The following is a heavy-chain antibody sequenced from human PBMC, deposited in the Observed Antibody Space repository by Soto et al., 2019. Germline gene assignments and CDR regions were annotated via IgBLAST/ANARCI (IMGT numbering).Heavy chain of an antibody. J-gene: IGHJ4*02. CDR3: ARRGSIVVVVDPRAARSDY. D-gene: IGHD2-15*01. Sequence: SETLSLTCAVYGGSFSGYYWSWIRQPPGKGLEWIGEINHSGSTNYNPSLKSRVTISVDTSKNQFSLKLRSVTAADTAVYYCARRGSIVVVVDPRAARSDYWGQGTLATVS. CDR1: GGSFSGYY. CDR2: INHSGST. V-gene: IGHV4-34*01.